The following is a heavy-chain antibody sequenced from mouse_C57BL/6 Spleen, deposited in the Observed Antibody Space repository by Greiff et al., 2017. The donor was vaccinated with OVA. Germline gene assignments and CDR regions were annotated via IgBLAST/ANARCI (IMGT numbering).Heavy chain of an antibody. D-gene: IGHD1-1*01. Sequence: QVHVKQPGAELVMPGASVKLSCKASGYTFTSYWMHWVKQRPGQGLEWIGEIDPSDSYTNYNQKFKGKSTLTVDKSSSTAYMQLSSLTSEDSAVYYCARGNYGSSSYYYAMDYWGQGTSVTVSS. CDR3: ARGNYGSSSYYYAMDY. CDR2: IDPSDSYT. V-gene: IGHV1-69*01. CDR1: GYTFTSYW. J-gene: IGHJ4*01.